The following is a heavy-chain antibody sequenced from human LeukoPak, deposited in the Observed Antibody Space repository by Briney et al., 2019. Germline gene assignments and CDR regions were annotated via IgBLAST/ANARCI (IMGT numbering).Heavy chain of an antibody. CDR1: GYTFTSYD. CDR2: INPNSGGT. CDR3: ARDGAFIAAAGMDY. V-gene: IGHV1-2*02. Sequence: GASVKVSCKASGYTFTSYDINWVRQATGQGVEWMGWINPNSGGTSYAQKFQGRVTMTRDTSISTAYMELSRLRSDDTAVYYCARDGAFIAAAGMDYWGQGTLVTVSS. D-gene: IGHD6-13*01. J-gene: IGHJ4*02.